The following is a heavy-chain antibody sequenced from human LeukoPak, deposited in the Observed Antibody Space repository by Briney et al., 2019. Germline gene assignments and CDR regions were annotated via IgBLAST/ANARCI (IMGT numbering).Heavy chain of an antibody. CDR2: IYTSGST. Sequence: SETLSLTCTVSGGSISSGSYYWSWIRQPAGKGLEWIGRIYTSGSTNYNPSLKSRVTISVDTSKNQFSLKLSSVTTADTAVYYCARGVRYCSGGSCYYYYYYMDVWGKGTTVTVSS. V-gene: IGHV4-61*02. J-gene: IGHJ6*03. D-gene: IGHD2-15*01. CDR1: GGSISSGSYY. CDR3: ARGVRYCSGGSCYYYYYYMDV.